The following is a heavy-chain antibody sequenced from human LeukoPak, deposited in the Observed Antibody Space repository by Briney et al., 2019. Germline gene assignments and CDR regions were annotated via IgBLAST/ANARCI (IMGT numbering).Heavy chain of an antibody. D-gene: IGHD4-17*01. J-gene: IGHJ4*02. Sequence: PSQTLSLTCTVSGGSISSGGYYWSWIRQHPGKGLEWIGYIYYSGSTYYNPSLKSRVTISVDTSKNQFSLKLNSVTAADTAVYYCARDPAMTAVTNVDFWGQGTLVTVSS. CDR3: ARDPAMTAVTNVDF. CDR2: IYYSGST. V-gene: IGHV4-31*03. CDR1: GGSISSGGYY.